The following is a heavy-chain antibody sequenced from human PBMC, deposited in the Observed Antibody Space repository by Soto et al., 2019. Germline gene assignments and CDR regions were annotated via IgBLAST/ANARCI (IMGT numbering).Heavy chain of an antibody. CDR2: IDPSDSQT. V-gene: IGHV5-10-1*01. D-gene: IGHD3-22*01. J-gene: IGHJ4*02. CDR3: ARQIYDSDTGPNFQYYFDS. CDR1: GYSFAGYW. Sequence: PEESLKNSCKGSGYSFAGYWITWVRQKPGKGLEWMGRIDPSDSQTYYSPSFRGHVTISVTKSMTTVFLQWSSVRASDTAMYYCARQIYDSDTGPNFQYYFDSWGQGTPVTVSS.